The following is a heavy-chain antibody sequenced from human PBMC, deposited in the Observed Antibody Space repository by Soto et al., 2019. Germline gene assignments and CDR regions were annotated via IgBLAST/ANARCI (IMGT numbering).Heavy chain of an antibody. CDR1: GGTFSSYT. V-gene: IGHV1-69*04. D-gene: IGHD1-7*01. J-gene: IGHJ6*03. Sequence: SVKVSCKASGGTFSSYTISWVRQAPGQGLEWMGRIIPILGIANYAQKFQGRVTITADKSTSTAYMELSSLRSEDTAVYYCAREVMDNWNYEVITHYYYYYMDVWGKGTTVTVSS. CDR3: AREVMDNWNYEVITHYYYYYMDV. CDR2: IIPILGIA.